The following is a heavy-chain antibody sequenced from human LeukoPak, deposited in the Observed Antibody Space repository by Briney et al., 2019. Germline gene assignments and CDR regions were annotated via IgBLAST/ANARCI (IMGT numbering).Heavy chain of an antibody. D-gene: IGHD6-13*01. CDR2: ISDSGDGT. CDR3: AKSGYSSSWYVDYFDY. CDR1: GFTFRTYA. Sequence: GGSLRLSCAASGFTFRTYAMSWVRQAPGKGLEWVSGISDSGDGTYYAESVKGRFTISRDNSKNTLYLQMNSLRAEDTAVYYCAKSGYSSSWYVDYFDYWGQGTLVTVSS. J-gene: IGHJ4*02. V-gene: IGHV3-23*01.